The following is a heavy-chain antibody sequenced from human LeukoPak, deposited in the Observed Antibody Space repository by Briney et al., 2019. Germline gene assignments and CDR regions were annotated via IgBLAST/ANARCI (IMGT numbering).Heavy chain of an antibody. D-gene: IGHD2-2*01. V-gene: IGHV6-1*01. CDR2: TYYRSKWYN. J-gene: IGHJ2*01. CDR1: GDSVSSNSAA. CDR3: AREAVVVPAASQGWYFDL. Sequence: SQTLSLTCAISGDSVSSNSAAWNWIRQSPSRGLEWLGRTYYRSKWYNDYAVSVKSRITINPDTSKNQFSLQLNSVTPEDTAVYYCAREAVVVPAASQGWYFDLWGRGTLVTVSS.